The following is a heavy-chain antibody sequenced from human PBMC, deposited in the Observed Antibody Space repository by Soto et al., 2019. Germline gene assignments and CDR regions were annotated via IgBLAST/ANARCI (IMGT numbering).Heavy chain of an antibody. D-gene: IGHD3-10*01. CDR2: INAYNGNT. CDR3: ARVGITFMRGRIRGDHYGLDV. Sequence: ASVKVSCKASGYRFTSYGIGWVRQAPGQGLEWMGWINAYNGNTNYAQNLQGRVTLTTDTSTSTAYMELRSLRSNDTAVYYCARVGITFMRGRIRGDHYGLDVWGQGTTVTVSS. V-gene: IGHV1-18*01. CDR1: GYRFTSYG. J-gene: IGHJ6*02.